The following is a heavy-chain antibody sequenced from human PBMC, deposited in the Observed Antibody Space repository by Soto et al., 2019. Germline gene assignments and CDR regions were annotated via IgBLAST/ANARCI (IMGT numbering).Heavy chain of an antibody. CDR2: IYHNGNT. V-gene: IGHV4-31*03. CDR3: ASGHDAYKVRY. D-gene: IGHD1-1*01. CDR1: GGSISSGGTGSY. J-gene: IGHJ4*02. Sequence: QVQLQESGPGLVKPSQTLSLTCTVSGGSISSGGTGSYWTWIRQLPGKGLEWIGYIYHNGNTYYNPPIKRRPTISIDTAESQFSLKLTSVNASDTAVYFCASGHDAYKVRYWGQGTLVTVSS.